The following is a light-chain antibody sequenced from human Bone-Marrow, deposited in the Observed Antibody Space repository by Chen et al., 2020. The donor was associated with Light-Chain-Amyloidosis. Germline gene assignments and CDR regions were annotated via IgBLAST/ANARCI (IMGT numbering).Light chain of an antibody. CDR1: SSNIGAGYD. J-gene: IGLJ3*02. V-gene: IGLV1-40*01. CDR2: GNT. Sequence: QSVLTQPPSVSGAPGQRVTISCTGRSSNIGAGYDVHWYQQLPGTAPKLLIYGNTNRPSGVPDRLSGSKSGTSASLAITGLQAEDEADYYCQSYDSSLRGWVFGGGTKLTVL. CDR3: QSYDSSLRGWV.